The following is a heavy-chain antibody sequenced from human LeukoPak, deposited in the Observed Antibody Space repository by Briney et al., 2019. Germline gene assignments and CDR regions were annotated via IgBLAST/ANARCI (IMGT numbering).Heavy chain of an antibody. V-gene: IGHV1-69*01. CDR1: GGTFGSYA. D-gene: IGHD3-3*01. CDR3: ARAGPMRFLEWSLGTGDAFDI. Sequence: SVKVSCKASGGTFGSYAISWVRQAPGQGLEWMGGIIPIFGTANCAQKFQGRVTITADESTSTAYMELSSLRSEDTAVYYCARAGPMRFLEWSLGTGDAFDIWGQGTMVTVSS. CDR2: IIPIFGTA. J-gene: IGHJ3*02.